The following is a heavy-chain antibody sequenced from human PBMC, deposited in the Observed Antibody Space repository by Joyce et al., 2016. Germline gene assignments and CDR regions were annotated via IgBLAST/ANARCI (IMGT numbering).Heavy chain of an antibody. CDR2: INVGKGNT. D-gene: IGHD3-10*01. V-gene: IGHV1-3*01. J-gene: IGHJ4*02. CDR3: ARVRAHFGSGSPYFDY. Sequence: QVQLVQSGAEVKKPGASVKVSCKDSGYSFSSYVMHWVRQAPGQRLEWMGWINVGKGNTGASEKFHDRVTITRDTSASTAYMELSSLRSEDTAVYYCARVRAHFGSGSPYFDYWGQGTLVTVSS. CDR1: GYSFSSYV.